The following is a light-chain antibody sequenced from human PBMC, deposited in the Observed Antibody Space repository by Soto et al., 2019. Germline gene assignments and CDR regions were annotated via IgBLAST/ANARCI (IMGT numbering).Light chain of an antibody. V-gene: IGLV1-44*01. CDR3: AAWDDSLNGPV. CDR1: TYNIGGST. Sequence: QSVLTQPPSASGTPGQRVTIFCSGSTYNIGGSTVNWYQHLPGTAPKLLIFGNNRRPSGVPDRFSGSKSGTSASLAISGLQSEDAADYHCAAWDDSLNGPVFGGGTQLTVL. CDR2: GNN. J-gene: IGLJ3*02.